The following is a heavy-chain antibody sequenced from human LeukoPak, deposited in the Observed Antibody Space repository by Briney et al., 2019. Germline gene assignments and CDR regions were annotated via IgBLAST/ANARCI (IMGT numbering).Heavy chain of an antibody. CDR1: GYSFTSYW. J-gene: IGHJ4*02. CDR2: IYPGDSDT. CDR3: AREEYSSSWHSTTFDY. D-gene: IGHD6-13*01. V-gene: IGHV5-51*01. Sequence: GESLQISCQGSGYSFTSYWIGWVRQMPGKGLEWMGIIYPGDSDTRYSPSFQGQVTISADKSISTAYLQWSSLKASDTAMYYCAREEYSSSWHSTTFDYWGQGTLVTVSS.